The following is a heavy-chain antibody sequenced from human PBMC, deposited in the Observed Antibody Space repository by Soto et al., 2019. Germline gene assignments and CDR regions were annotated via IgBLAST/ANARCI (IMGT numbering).Heavy chain of an antibody. D-gene: IGHD6-13*01. CDR3: VRRHVSATGIDWFDR. CDR2: INAANGDT. CDR1: GYTCTIYG. J-gene: IGHJ5*02. Sequence: ASVKVSCKASGYTCTIYGIHCVLQSPLQRLEWMGWINAANGDTKYSPKFQGRVTITRDTSASTAYMELSSLRSEDTAVYYCVRRHVSATGIDWFDRWGQGTLVTVSS. V-gene: IGHV1-3*01.